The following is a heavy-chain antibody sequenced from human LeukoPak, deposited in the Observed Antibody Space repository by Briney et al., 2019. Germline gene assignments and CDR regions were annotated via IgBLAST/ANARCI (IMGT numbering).Heavy chain of an antibody. J-gene: IGHJ4*02. CDR1: GGTFSSYA. CDR3: ARSRYYYGSGSYSGSIDFDY. CDR2: FIPIFGTA. D-gene: IGHD3-10*01. V-gene: IGHV1-69*05. Sequence: SVKVSCTASGGTFSSYAISWVRQAPGQGLEWMGGFIPIFGTANYAQKFQGRVTITTDESTSTAYMELSSLRSEDTAVYYCARSRYYYGSGSYSGSIDFDYWGQGTLVTVSS.